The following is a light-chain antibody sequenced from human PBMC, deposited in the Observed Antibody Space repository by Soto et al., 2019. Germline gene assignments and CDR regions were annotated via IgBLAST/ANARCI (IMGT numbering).Light chain of an antibody. J-gene: IGKJ4*01. Sequence: DLQITQSPSTLSASVGERVNITCRASQSIRNWLAWYQQKPGKAPKLLIYDASSLESGVPSRFSGSGSGTDFTLTISSLQPDDFATYYCQQYSGYSLTFGGGTKVDI. CDR3: QQYSGYSLT. CDR1: QSIRNW. CDR2: DAS. V-gene: IGKV1-5*01.